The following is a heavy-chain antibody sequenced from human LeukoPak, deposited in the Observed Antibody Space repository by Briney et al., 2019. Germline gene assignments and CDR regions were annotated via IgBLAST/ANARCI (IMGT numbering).Heavy chain of an antibody. D-gene: IGHD4-17*01. V-gene: IGHV1-18*01. CDR3: ARGRKDYGDYYFDS. J-gene: IGHJ4*02. CDR2: ISAYNGNT. CDR1: GYTFTSYG. Sequence: ASVKVSCKASGYTFTSYGISWVRQAPGQGLEWMGWISAYNGNTNSAQKLQGRVTTTTDTSTSTAYMELRSLRPDDTAVYYCARGRKDYGDYYFDSWGQGTLVTVSS.